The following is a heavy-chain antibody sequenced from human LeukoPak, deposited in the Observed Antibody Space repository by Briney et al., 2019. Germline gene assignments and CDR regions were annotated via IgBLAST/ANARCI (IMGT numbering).Heavy chain of an antibody. V-gene: IGHV5-51*01. Sequence: GESLKISCKGSGYSFTSYWIGWVRQMPGKGLEWMGIIYPGGSDTRYSPSFQGQVTISADKSISTAYLQWSSLKASDTTIYYCASGSSYYCFDYWGQGTLVTVCS. CDR1: GYSFTSYW. CDR2: IYPGGSDT. J-gene: IGHJ4*02. CDR3: ASGSSYYCFDY. D-gene: IGHD6-13*01.